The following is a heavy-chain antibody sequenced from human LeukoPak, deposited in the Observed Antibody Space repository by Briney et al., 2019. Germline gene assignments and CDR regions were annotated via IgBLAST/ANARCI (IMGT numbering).Heavy chain of an antibody. J-gene: IGHJ6*03. D-gene: IGHD1-26*01. CDR2: ISSSSSTI. V-gene: IGHV3-48*01. CDR1: GFTFSSYS. CDR3: ARGSGSYYYYYYMDV. Sequence: GRTLRLSCAASGFTFSSYSMNWVRQAPGKGLEWVSFISSSSSTIYYADSVKGRFTISRDNSKNTLYLQMNSLRAEDTAVYYCARGSGSYYYYYYMDVWGKGTTVTVSS.